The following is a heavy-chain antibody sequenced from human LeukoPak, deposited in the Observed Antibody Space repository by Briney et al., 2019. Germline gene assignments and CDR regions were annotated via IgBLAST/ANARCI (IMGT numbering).Heavy chain of an antibody. CDR3: ARLEYYYDSSEDPYFDY. V-gene: IGHV3-21*01. CDR2: ISSSSTYI. CDR1: GFTFSSYS. J-gene: IGHJ4*02. D-gene: IGHD3-22*01. Sequence: GGSLRLSCAASGFTFSSYSMNWVRQAPGKGLEWVSSISSSSTYIYYADSVKGRFTISRDNAKNSLYLQMNSMRGEDTAVYYCARLEYYYDSSEDPYFDYWGQGILVTVSS.